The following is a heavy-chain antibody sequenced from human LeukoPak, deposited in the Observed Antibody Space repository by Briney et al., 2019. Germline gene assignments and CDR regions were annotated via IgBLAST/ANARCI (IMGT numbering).Heavy chain of an antibody. Sequence: GRSLRLSCAASGFTFDDHAMHWVRQAPGKGLEWVSGISWNSGSIGYADSVKGRFTISRDNAKNSLYLQMNSLRAEDTALYYCAKVTSGYVTFGAFDYWGQGTLVTVSS. CDR3: AKVTSGYVTFGAFDY. V-gene: IGHV3-9*01. CDR1: GFTFDDHA. J-gene: IGHJ4*02. CDR2: ISWNSGSI. D-gene: IGHD5-12*01.